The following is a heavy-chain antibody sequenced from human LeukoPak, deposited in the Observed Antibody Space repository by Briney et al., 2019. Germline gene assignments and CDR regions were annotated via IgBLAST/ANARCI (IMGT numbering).Heavy chain of an antibody. D-gene: IGHD1-26*01. CDR1: GFTFSQYA. CDR2: IWNDGSDE. J-gene: IGHJ3*02. CDR3: TFEIGRSQGAFDI. Sequence: PGGSLRLSCAASGFTFSQYAMHWVRQTPGKGLEWVAAIWNDGSDENYADSVKGRFTISSDNSKNTLYLQMNSLRVEDTAVYYCTFEIGRSQGAFDIWGQGTMITVSS. V-gene: IGHV3-33*01.